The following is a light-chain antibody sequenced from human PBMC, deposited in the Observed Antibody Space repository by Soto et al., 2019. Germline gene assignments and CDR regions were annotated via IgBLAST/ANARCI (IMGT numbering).Light chain of an antibody. V-gene: IGKV3-11*01. CDR1: QSVSSY. J-gene: IGKJ1*01. CDR3: QQRSNWWT. Sequence: EIVLTQSPATLSLSPGERATLSCRASQSVSSYLAWYQQKPGQAPRLLIYDASNRATGIPARFSGSGSGTDFTITISRLEPEDFAVYYCQQRSNWWTFGQGTKVEIK. CDR2: DAS.